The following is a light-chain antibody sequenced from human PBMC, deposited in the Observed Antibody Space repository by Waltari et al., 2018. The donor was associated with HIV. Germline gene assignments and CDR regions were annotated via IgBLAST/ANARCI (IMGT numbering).Light chain of an antibody. V-gene: IGKV1-27*01. CDR2: AAT. CDR3: QSYNGDLTWA. CDR1: QDVANY. J-gene: IGKJ1*01. Sequence: DIQMTQSPSSLSTFVGDSVTITCRPSQDVANYVAWFQQKTGASPRLLIYAATTLQPGVSSRFSGDGSGTHFTLTIRSLQPEDVATYYCQSYNGDLTWAFGHGTKVDIK.